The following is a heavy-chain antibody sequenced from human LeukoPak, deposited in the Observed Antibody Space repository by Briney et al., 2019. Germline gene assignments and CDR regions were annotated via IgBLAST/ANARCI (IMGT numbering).Heavy chain of an antibody. CDR1: GGSISSGGYY. V-gene: IGHV4-31*03. Sequence: PSQTLSLTCTVSGGSISSGGYYWSWIRQPPGKGLEWIGYIYYSGSTYYNPSLKSRVTISVDTSKNQFSLKLSSVTAADTAVYYCARERLGYGMDVWGQGTTVTVSS. CDR2: IYYSGST. D-gene: IGHD3-16*01. J-gene: IGHJ6*02. CDR3: ARERLGYGMDV.